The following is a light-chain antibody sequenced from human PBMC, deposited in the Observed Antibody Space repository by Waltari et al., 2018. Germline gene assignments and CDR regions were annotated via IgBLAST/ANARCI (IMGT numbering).Light chain of an antibody. CDR3: QQLNSYPIT. CDR2: GAS. V-gene: IGKV1-9*01. Sequence: DIQLTQSPSFLTASVGDRVTTTCRASQGISSYLAWYQQKPGKAPNLLIYGASTLQSGVPSRFSGSGSGTEFTLTISSLQPEDFATYYCQQLNSYPITFGQGTRLEIK. CDR1: QGISSY. J-gene: IGKJ5*01.